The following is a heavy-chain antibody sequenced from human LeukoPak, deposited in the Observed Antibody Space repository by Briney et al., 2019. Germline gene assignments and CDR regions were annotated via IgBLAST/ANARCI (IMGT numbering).Heavy chain of an antibody. CDR1: GFTFTSSA. V-gene: IGHV1-58*01. CDR3: AAGQQLEEWAFDP. D-gene: IGHD6-13*01. CDR2: IVVGSGNT. J-gene: IGHJ5*02. Sequence: SVKVSRKASGFTFTSSAVQWVRQARGQRLEWIGWIVVGSGNTNYAQKFQERVTITRDMSTSTAYMELSSLRSEDTAVYYCAAGQQLEEWAFDPWGQGTLVTVSS.